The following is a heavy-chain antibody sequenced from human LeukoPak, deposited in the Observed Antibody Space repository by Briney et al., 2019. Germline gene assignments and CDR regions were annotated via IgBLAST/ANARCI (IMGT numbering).Heavy chain of an antibody. CDR1: GYTFTSYD. CDR3: ARGVGRAVAGTGYYFDY. V-gene: IGHV1-8*01. Sequence: ASVKVSCKASGYTFTSYDINWVRQATGQGLEWMGWMNPNSGNTGYAQKFQGRVTMTRNTSMSTAYMELSSLRSEDTAVYYCARGVGRAVAGTGYYFDYWGQGTLVTVSS. J-gene: IGHJ4*02. CDR2: MNPNSGNT. D-gene: IGHD6-19*01.